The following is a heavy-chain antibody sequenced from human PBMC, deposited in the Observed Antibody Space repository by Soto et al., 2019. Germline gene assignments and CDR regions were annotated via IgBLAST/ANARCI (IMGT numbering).Heavy chain of an antibody. CDR3: ARGGNLWFGEPFDY. Sequence: QVQLVESGGGVVQPGRSLRLSCAASGFTFSSYAMHWVRQAPGKGLEWVAVISYDGSNKYYADSVKGRFTISRDNSKNTLYLQMHSLRAEDTALYYCARGGNLWFGEPFDYWGQGTLVTVSS. CDR1: GFTFSSYA. D-gene: IGHD3-10*01. CDR2: ISYDGSNK. V-gene: IGHV3-30-3*01. J-gene: IGHJ4*02.